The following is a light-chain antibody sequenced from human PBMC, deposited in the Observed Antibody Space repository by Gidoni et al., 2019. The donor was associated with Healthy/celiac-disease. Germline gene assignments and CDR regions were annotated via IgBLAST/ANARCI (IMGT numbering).Light chain of an antibody. Sequence: EIVLTQSPATLSLSPGERATISCRASQSVSSYLAWYQQKPGQAPRLLIYDASNRATGIPARFSGSGSGTDFTLTISSLEPEDFAVYYCQQRSNWLTFGQGTKVEIK. V-gene: IGKV3-11*01. CDR3: QQRSNWLT. CDR1: QSVSSY. J-gene: IGKJ1*01. CDR2: DAS.